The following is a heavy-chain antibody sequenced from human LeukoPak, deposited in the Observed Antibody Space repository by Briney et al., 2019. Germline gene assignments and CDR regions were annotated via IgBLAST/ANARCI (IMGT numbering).Heavy chain of an antibody. D-gene: IGHD2-8*02. CDR1: GFIFSKST. V-gene: IGHV3-23*02. CDR3: VKVSGDVRPYYFVY. J-gene: IGHJ4*02. CDR2: ICPRFSRT. Sequence: PGGPLRVSCAASGFIFSKSTMRWVGQAPGRGLEWVSGICPRFSRTYYEDSLKGRFTISRDNSKNTLYVQMNTLRAGDTAVYYCVKVSGDVRPYYFVYWGQGTLVTVSS.